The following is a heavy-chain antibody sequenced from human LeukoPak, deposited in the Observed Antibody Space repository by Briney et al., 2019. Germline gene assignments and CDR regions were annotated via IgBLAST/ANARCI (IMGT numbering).Heavy chain of an antibody. Sequence: SETLSLTCTVSGGSISSYYWSWIRQPPGKGLEWIGYIYYSGSTNYNPSLKSRVTISVDTSKNQFSLKLSSVTAADTAVYYCASGDILTGPYYMDVWGKGTTVTISS. CDR1: GGSISSYY. CDR3: ASGDILTGPYYMDV. CDR2: IYYSGST. V-gene: IGHV4-59*01. J-gene: IGHJ6*03. D-gene: IGHD3-9*01.